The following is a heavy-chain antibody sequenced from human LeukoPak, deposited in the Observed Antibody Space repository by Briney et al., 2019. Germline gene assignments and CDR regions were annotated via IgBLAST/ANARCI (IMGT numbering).Heavy chain of an antibody. CDR1: GFTFSTYS. Sequence: PGGSLRLSCAASGFTFSTYSMNWVRQAPGKGLEWVSSIISSSSYIYYADSVKGRFTISRDNAKNSLYLQMNSLRAEATAVYYCARDPQYCSGGSCYSFDYWGQGTLVTVSS. CDR3: ARDPQYCSGGSCYSFDY. J-gene: IGHJ4*02. CDR2: IISSSSYI. V-gene: IGHV3-21*01. D-gene: IGHD2-15*01.